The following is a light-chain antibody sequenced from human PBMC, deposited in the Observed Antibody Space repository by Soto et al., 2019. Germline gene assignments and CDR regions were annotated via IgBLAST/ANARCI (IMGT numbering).Light chain of an antibody. V-gene: IGKV3-15*01. CDR1: QSVSNN. CDR3: QQYNNWPPLT. CDR2: GAS. Sequence: EIVMTQSPATLSVSPGERATLSCRASQSVSNNLAWYQQKPGQAPRLLIYGASTRAAGIPARFSGSGSGAEFTLTISSLQSEDSAVYYCQQYNNWPPLTFGQGTRLEIK. J-gene: IGKJ5*01.